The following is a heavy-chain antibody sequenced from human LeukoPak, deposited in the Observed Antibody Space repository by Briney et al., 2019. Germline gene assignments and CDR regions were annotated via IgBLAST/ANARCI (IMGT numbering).Heavy chain of an antibody. CDR2: ISYDGSNK. D-gene: IGHD4-17*01. J-gene: IGHJ4*02. CDR3: ARDPFLTLDYGDYSFDY. CDR1: GFTFSSYA. V-gene: IGHV3-30*04. Sequence: GGSLRLSCAASGFTFSSYAMHWVRQAPGKGLEWVAVISYDGSNKYYADSVKGRFTISRDNSKSTLYLQMNSLRAEDTAVYYCARDPFLTLDYGDYSFDYWGQGTLVTVSS.